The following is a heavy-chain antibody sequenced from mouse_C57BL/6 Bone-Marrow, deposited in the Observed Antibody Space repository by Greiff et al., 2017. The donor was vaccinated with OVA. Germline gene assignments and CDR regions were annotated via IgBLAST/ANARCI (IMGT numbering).Heavy chain of an antibody. D-gene: IGHD1-1*01. J-gene: IGHJ1*03. CDR2: IYPRSGNT. CDR3: ARPHDCGSSYGRYFDV. Sequence: QVQLKESGAELARPGASVKLSCTASGYTFTSYGISWVKQRTGQGLEWIGEIYPRSGNTYSNEKFKGKATLTADKSSSTAYMELRSLTSEDSAVYFCARPHDCGSSYGRYFDVWGTGTTVTVSS. CDR1: GYTFTSYG. V-gene: IGHV1-81*01.